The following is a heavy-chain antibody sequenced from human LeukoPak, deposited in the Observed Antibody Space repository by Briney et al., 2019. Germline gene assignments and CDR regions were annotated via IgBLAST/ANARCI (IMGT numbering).Heavy chain of an antibody. D-gene: IGHD5-18*01. Sequence: SQTLSLTCTVSGGSISSGGYYWSWIRQPPGKGLEWIGYIYHSGSSYYNPSLKSRVTISVDRSKNQFSLKLSSVTAADTAVYYCAGIVGYSYGFDYWGQGTLVTVSS. V-gene: IGHV4-30-2*01. J-gene: IGHJ4*02. CDR1: GGSISSGGYY. CDR2: IYHSGSS. CDR3: AGIVGYSYGFDY.